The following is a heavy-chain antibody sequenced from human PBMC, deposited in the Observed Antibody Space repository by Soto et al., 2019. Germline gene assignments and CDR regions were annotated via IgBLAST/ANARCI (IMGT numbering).Heavy chain of an antibody. V-gene: IGHV1-3*01. CDR3: ARGGVIPIVDV. Sequence: ASVKVSCKASGYTFTSYAMHWVRQAPGQRLEWMGWINAGNGNTKYSQKFQGRVTITRDTSASTAYMELSSLRSQDTAVLFCARGGVIPIVDVWGQGITVTVS. J-gene: IGHJ6*02. CDR1: GYTFTSYA. CDR2: INAGNGNT. D-gene: IGHD2-8*02.